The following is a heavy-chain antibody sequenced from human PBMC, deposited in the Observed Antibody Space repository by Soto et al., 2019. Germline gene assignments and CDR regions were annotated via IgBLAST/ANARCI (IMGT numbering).Heavy chain of an antibody. CDR1: GYTFTGYY. V-gene: IGHV1-2*02. Sequence: ASVKVSCKASGYTFTGYYMHWVRQAPGQGLEWMGWINPNSGGTNYAQKFQGRVTMTRDTSISTAYMELSRLRSDDTAVYYCARDKAKMQSYYCGMDVGDQGTRVTV. CDR2: INPNSGGT. CDR3: ARDKAKMQSYYCGMDV. J-gene: IGHJ6*02.